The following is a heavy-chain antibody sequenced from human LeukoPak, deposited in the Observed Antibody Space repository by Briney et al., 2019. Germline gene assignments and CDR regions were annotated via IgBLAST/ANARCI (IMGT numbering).Heavy chain of an antibody. V-gene: IGHV1-69*13. CDR1: GGTFSSYA. Sequence: SVKVSCTASGGTFSSYAISWVRQAPGQGLEWMGGIIPIFGTANYAQKFQGRVTITADESTSTAYMELSSLRSEDTAVYYCARESPELMHYYDSSGYFPLGYWGQGTLVTVSS. CDR3: ARESPELMHYYDSSGYFPLGY. CDR2: IIPIFGTA. J-gene: IGHJ4*02. D-gene: IGHD3-22*01.